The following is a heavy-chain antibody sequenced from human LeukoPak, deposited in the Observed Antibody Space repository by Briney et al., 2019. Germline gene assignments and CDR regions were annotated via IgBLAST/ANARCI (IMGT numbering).Heavy chain of an antibody. CDR1: GGSISSYY. J-gene: IGHJ6*03. D-gene: IGHD3-10*02. CDR2: IYYSGST. V-gene: IGHV4-59*01. CDR3: ARGVNLWSDPYYMEV. Sequence: SETLSLTCTVSGGSISSYYWSWIRQPPGKGLEWIGYIYYSGSTNYNPSLKSRVTISVDTSKNQFSLKLSSVTAADTAVYYCARGVNLWSDPYYMEVWGKGTTVTISS.